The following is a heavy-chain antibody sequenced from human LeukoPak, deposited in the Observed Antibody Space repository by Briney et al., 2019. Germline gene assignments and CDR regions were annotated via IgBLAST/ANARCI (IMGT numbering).Heavy chain of an antibody. CDR2: INWNGGSI. CDR3: ARQVGVATITFDY. J-gene: IGHJ4*02. D-gene: IGHD5-24*01. V-gene: IGHV3-20*04. CDR1: GFTFDDYE. Sequence: GGSLRLSCAASGFTFDDYELSWIRQAPGKGLEWVSSINWNGGSIHYADSVKGRFTISRENAKNSLYLQVNSLRAEDTALYYCARQVGVATITFDYWGQGTLVTVSS.